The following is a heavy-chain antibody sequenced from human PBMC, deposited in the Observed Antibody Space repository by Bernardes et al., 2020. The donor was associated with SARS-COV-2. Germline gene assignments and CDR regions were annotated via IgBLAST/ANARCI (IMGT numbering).Heavy chain of an antibody. CDR2: ISSSSSYI. J-gene: IGHJ4*02. Sequence: GGSLRLSCAASGFTFSSYSMNWVRQAPGKGLEWVSSISSSSSYIYYADSVKGRFTISRDNAKNSLYLQMNSLRAEDTAVYYCARVVRDSSGPAHYWGQGTLVTVSS. V-gene: IGHV3-21*01. D-gene: IGHD6-19*01. CDR3: ARVVRDSSGPAHY. CDR1: GFTFSSYS.